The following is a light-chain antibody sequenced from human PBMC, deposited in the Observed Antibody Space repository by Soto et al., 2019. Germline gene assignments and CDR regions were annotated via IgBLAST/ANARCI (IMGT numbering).Light chain of an antibody. CDR3: SSYGGGNTVV. J-gene: IGLJ2*01. CDR2: EVS. Sequence: QAVVTQETSMSVSPGGTVTLTCGSSTGTVTSGHYPYWFQQKPGQAPRTLIYEVSKRPSGVPDRFSGSKSGNTASLTVSGLQAEDEADYYCSSYGGGNTVVFGGGTKLTVL. CDR1: TGTVTSGHY. V-gene: IGLV7-46*01.